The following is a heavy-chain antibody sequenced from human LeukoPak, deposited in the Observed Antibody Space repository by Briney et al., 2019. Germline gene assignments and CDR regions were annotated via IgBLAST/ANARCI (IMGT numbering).Heavy chain of an antibody. CDR3: ARVAGGSSPYYFDY. CDR1: GFTFSSYW. D-gene: IGHD6-13*01. V-gene: IGHV3-74*01. J-gene: IGHJ4*02. CDR2: INSDGSST. Sequence: PGGSLRLSCAASGFTFSSYWMHWVRQAPGKGLVWVSRINSDGSSTIYADSVKGRFTISRDNAKNTLYLQMNSLRAEDTAVYYCARVAGGSSPYYFDYWGRGTLVTVSS.